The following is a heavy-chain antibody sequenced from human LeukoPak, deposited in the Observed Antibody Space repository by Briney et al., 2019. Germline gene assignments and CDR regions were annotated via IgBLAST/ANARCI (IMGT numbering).Heavy chain of an antibody. CDR1: GFTFRDSA. D-gene: IGHD6-19*01. J-gene: IGHJ4*02. CDR2: ISTDGSRI. V-gene: IGHV3-64*02. CDR3: TRGLAISTSGWYDTFDY. Sequence: PGGSLRFSCAASGFTFRDSAMYWVRQAPGKGLEYVSVISTDGSRIYYADSVKGRFTISRDNSKNTLYLQMGSLRAEDMAVYYCTRGLAISTSGWYDTFDYWGQGALVTVSS.